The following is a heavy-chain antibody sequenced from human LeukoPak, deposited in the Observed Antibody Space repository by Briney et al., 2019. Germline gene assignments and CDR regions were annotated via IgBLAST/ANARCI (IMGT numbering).Heavy chain of an antibody. V-gene: IGHV3-21*01. CDR2: ITSSSSYI. Sequence: GGSLRLSCAASGFTFSSYSMNWVRQAPGKGLQWVSSITSSSSYIYYADSVKGRFTISRDNAKNSLYLQMNSLRAEDTAVYYCARHVVAVGFDYWGQGTLVTVSS. CDR3: ARHVVAVGFDY. J-gene: IGHJ4*02. CDR1: GFTFSSYS. D-gene: IGHD1-26*01.